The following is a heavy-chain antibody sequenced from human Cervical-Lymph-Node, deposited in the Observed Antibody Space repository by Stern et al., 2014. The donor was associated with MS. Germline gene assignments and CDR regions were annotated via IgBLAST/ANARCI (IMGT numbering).Heavy chain of an antibody. Sequence: VQLVESGAEVKKPGSSVRVSCKASGGSFSSYAISWVRQAPGQGLEWMGGVIPIFFTANYAQKVQGRVTITADVSTSTAYMDLSGLRSEDTAVYYCASDTSGYYYFDYWGQGTLVTVSS. CDR3: ASDTSGYYYFDY. D-gene: IGHD3-22*01. CDR2: VIPIFFTA. CDR1: GGSFSSYA. J-gene: IGHJ4*02. V-gene: IGHV1-69*01.